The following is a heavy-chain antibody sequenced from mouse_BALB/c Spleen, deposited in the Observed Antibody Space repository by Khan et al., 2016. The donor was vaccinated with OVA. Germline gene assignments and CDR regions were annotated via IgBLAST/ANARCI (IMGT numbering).Heavy chain of an antibody. CDR1: GYSITSGYN. Sequence: EVELQESGPDLVKPSQSLSLTCTVTGYSITSGYNWHWIRQFPGNKLEWMDYIHYSGSTNYNPSLKSRISITRDTSNNQFFLQLNSVTTEDTATYYCARSGTRVVPYWDFDVWGAGTTGTVSA. V-gene: IGHV3-1*02. J-gene: IGHJ1*01. CDR3: ARSGTRVVPYWDFDV. CDR2: IHYSGST. D-gene: IGHD1-1*01.